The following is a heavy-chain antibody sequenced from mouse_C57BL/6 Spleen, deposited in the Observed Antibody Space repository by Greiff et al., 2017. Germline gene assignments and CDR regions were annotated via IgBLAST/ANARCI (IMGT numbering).Heavy chain of an antibody. CDR3: ARRGLITTVAYFDV. J-gene: IGHJ1*03. CDR2: IYPRSGNT. V-gene: IGHV1-81*01. D-gene: IGHD1-1*01. Sequence: VQLQQSGAELARPGASVKLSCKASGYTFTSYGLSWVKQRTGQGLEWIGEIYPRSGNTYYNAKFKGKATLTADKSSSTAYMELRSLTSEDSAVYFCARRGLITTVAYFDVWGTGTTVTVSS. CDR1: GYTFTSYG.